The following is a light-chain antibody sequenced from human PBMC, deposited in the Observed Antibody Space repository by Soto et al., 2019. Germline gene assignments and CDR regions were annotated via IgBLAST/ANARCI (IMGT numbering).Light chain of an antibody. J-gene: IGKJ1*01. V-gene: IGKV3-15*01. CDR1: QSVNSN. CDR3: KEYNTWPWT. Sequence: ETVMTQSPATLSASPGERATLSCRASQSVNSNLAWYQQKLGQAPRVLIYGASTRATGIQDRFSGSGSGTEFILTISSLQSEDFAVYYCKEYNTWPWTFGQGTKVDIK. CDR2: GAS.